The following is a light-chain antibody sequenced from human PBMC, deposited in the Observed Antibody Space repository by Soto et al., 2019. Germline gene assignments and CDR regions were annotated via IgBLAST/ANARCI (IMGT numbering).Light chain of an antibody. J-gene: IGKJ1*01. V-gene: IGKV3-15*01. CDR3: QQYNNWPPT. CDR2: GAS. Sequence: EIVMTQSPATLSVSPGERATLSCRASQSVSSNLAWYQQQPGQAPRLLIYGASTRTTGFPARFSGSGSGTEFTLTISSLQSEDFAVYYCQQYNNWPPTFGQGTKVDI. CDR1: QSVSSN.